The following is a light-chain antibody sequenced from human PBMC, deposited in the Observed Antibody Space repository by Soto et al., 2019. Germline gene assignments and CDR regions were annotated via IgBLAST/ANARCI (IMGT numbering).Light chain of an antibody. J-gene: IGLJ2*01. CDR2: EVN. V-gene: IGLV2-23*02. Sequence: QSVLTQPASVSGSPGQSITISCTGTNGDVGSYDLVSWYQRYPGEAPKLIIYEVNKRPSGISNRFSGSKSGNTASLTISGIQGEDEAEYDCCSYAGSNSLIFGGGTKVTVL. CDR3: CSYAGSNSLI. CDR1: NGDVGSYDL.